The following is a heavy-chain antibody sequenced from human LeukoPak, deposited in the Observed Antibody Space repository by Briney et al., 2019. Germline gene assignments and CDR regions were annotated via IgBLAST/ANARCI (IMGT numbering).Heavy chain of an antibody. D-gene: IGHD3-22*01. CDR3: ASLWPFYSDSSAYYFVH. J-gene: IGHJ1*01. V-gene: IGHV4-31*03. CDR1: GGSISSGGYY. CDR2: VFYSGTT. Sequence: PSQTLSLTCTVSGGSISSGGYYWTWIRQHPGRGREWFGYVFYSGTTYYSPSLKSRVAMSVDTSKNQFSLKLSSVTAADTAVYYCASLWPFYSDSSAYYFVHWGQGTLVTVSS.